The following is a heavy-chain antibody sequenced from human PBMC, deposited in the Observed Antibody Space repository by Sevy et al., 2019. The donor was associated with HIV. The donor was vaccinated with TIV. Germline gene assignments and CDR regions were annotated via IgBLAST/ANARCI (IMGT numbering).Heavy chain of an antibody. V-gene: IGHV3-30*02. CDR1: GFTFSSYG. Sequence: GGSLRLSCAASGFTFSSYGMHWVRQAPGKGLEWVAFIRYDGSNKYYADSVKGRFTISRDNSKNTRYLQMNGLGAEDTAVYYCAKDRADIVVVPAANDYYYYGMDVWGQGTTVTVSS. D-gene: IGHD2-2*01. J-gene: IGHJ6*02. CDR2: IRYDGSNK. CDR3: AKDRADIVVVPAANDYYYYGMDV.